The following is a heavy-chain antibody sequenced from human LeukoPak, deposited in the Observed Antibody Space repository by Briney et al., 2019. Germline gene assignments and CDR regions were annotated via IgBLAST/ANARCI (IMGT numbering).Heavy chain of an antibody. CDR2: IKSKTDGGTT. Sequence: PGGSLRLSCAASGFTFSNAWMSWVRQAPGKGLEWVGRIKSKTDGGTTDYAAPVKGRFTISRDDSKNTLYLQMNSLKTEDAAVYYCTTEGTAMVTSLDYWGQGTLVTVSS. V-gene: IGHV3-15*01. CDR3: TTEGTAMVTSLDY. J-gene: IGHJ4*02. D-gene: IGHD5-18*01. CDR1: GFTFSNAW.